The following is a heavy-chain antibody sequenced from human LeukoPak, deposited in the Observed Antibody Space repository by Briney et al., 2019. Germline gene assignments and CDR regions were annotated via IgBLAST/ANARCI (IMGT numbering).Heavy chain of an antibody. Sequence: PSQTLSLTCTVSGGSISSGSHFWPWIRQPAGKGLEWLGHIFARQNTNYNPSLKSRVTISVDTSKNQFSLKLSSVTAADTAVYYCARRRLRYFDWLFPLTSFDYWGQGTLVTVSS. CDR1: GGSISSGSHF. CDR2: IFARQNT. D-gene: IGHD3-9*01. J-gene: IGHJ4*02. V-gene: IGHV4-61*09. CDR3: ARRRLRYFDWLFPLTSFDY.